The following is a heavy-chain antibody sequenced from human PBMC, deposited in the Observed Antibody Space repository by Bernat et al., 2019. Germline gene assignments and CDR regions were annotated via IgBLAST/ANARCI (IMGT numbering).Heavy chain of an antibody. J-gene: IGHJ4*02. CDR1: GFTFSNAW. Sequence: EVQLVESGGGLVKSGGSLRLSCAASGFTFSNAWMNWARQAPGKGLEWVGRIKKKADGATADYAAPVKGRFSISRDDSKSTLYLQMDSLKTEDTALYYCITELVGHSGYDWVYWGQGTLVTVSS. CDR2: IKKKADGATA. V-gene: IGHV3-15*01. D-gene: IGHD5-12*01. CDR3: ITELVGHSGYDWVY.